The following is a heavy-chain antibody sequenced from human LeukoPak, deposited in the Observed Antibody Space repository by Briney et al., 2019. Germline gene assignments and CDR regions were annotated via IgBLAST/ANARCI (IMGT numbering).Heavy chain of an antibody. CDR1: GGSFSGYY. J-gene: IGHJ4*02. D-gene: IGHD3-16*02. CDR2: INHSGST. Sequence: SETLSLTCAVYGGSFSGYYWSRIRQPPGKGLEWIGEINHSGSTNYNPSLKSRVTISVDTSKNQFSLKLSSVTAADTAVYYCARGPIMITFGGVIAPFDYWGQGTLVTVSS. CDR3: ARGPIMITFGGVIAPFDY. V-gene: IGHV4-34*01.